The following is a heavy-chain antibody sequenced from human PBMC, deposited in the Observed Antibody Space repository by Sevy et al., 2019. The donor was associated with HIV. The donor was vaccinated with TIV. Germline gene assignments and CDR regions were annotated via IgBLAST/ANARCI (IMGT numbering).Heavy chain of an antibody. CDR2: IYYSGST. CDR3: ARDRAYDILTGSEAGGDWFDP. V-gene: IGHV4-30-4*01. J-gene: IGHJ5*02. CDR1: GGSISSGDYY. D-gene: IGHD3-9*01. Sequence: TLSLTCTVSGGSISSGDYYWSWIRQPPGKGLEWIGYIYYSGSTYYNPSLKSRVTISVDTSKNQFSLKLSSVTAADTAVYYCARDRAYDILTGSEAGGDWFDPWGQGTLVTVSS.